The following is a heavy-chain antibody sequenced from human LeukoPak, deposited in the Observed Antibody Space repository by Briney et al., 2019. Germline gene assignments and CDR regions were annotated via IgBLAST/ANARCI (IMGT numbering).Heavy chain of an antibody. CDR3: ARDNHHYDFWSGYFLYYYYMDV. CDR2: ISWTSGSM. D-gene: IGHD3-3*01. V-gene: IGHV3-9*01. CDR1: GFTFDDYA. J-gene: IGHJ6*03. Sequence: GRSLRLSCAASGFTFDDYAMNWVRQAPGKGLEWVSGISWTSGSMGYADSVKGRFTISRDNAKNSLYLQMNSLRAEDTAVYYCARDNHHYDFWSGYFLYYYYMDVWGKGTTVTVSS.